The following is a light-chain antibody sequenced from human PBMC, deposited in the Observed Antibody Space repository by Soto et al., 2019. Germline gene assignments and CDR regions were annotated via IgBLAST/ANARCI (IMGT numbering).Light chain of an antibody. Sequence: DIQMTQSPSSLSASVGDRVTITCRASQSISSYLNWYQQKPVKAPKLLIYAASSLQSGVPSRFSGSGSATYFTLTISSLQPEDFATYYCQQSYSTPPVFGPGTKVDIK. CDR1: QSISSY. J-gene: IGKJ3*01. V-gene: IGKV1-39*01. CDR3: QQSYSTPPV. CDR2: AAS.